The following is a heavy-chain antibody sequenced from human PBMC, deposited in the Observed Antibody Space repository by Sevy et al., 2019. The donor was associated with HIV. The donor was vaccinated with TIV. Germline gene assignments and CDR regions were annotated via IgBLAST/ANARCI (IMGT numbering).Heavy chain of an antibody. CDR2: TYYRSKGFY. Sequence: QSQTLSLTCAISGDTVSNNSGAWNWIRQSPSRGLEWMGRTYYRSKGFYEYAVSVKSRIAINPDTTKNQISLQLKSVTPEDTAVYYCAREQWLSGNGVDPWGQGTLVTVSS. CDR3: AREQWLSGNGVDP. J-gene: IGHJ5*02. D-gene: IGHD6-19*01. CDR1: GDTVSNNSGA. V-gene: IGHV6-1*01.